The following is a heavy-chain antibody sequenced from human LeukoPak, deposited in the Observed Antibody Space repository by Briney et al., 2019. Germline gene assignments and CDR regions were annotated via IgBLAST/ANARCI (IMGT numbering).Heavy chain of an antibody. CDR1: GGSISSYY. J-gene: IGHJ4*02. CDR3: ARESPVAALDY. V-gene: IGHV4-59*01. Sequence: TSETLSLTCTVSGGSISSYYWSWIRQPPGKGLEWIGYIYYSGSTNYNPSLKSRVTISVDTSKNQFSLKLSSVTAADTAVYYCARESPVAALDYWGQGTLVTVSS. CDR2: IYYSGST.